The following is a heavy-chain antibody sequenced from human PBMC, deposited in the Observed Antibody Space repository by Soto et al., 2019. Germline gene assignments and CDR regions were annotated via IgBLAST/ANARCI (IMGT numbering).Heavy chain of an antibody. J-gene: IGHJ6*02. V-gene: IGHV1-18*01. CDR2: ISAYNGNT. Sequence: QVPLVQSGAEVKKPGASVKVSCKASGYTYTSFGIIWVRQAPGQGLEWMGWISAYNGNTNYAQKFQGRVTMATDTSTSTAYMELRSPRSDDTAVYYCARDRIPGIAVAGTRYYYYGMDVWGQGTTVTVSS. D-gene: IGHD6-19*01. CDR1: GYTYTSFG. CDR3: ARDRIPGIAVAGTRYYYYGMDV.